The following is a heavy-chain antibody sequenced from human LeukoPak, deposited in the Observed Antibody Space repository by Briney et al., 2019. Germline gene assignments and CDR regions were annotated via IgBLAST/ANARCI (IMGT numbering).Heavy chain of an antibody. V-gene: IGHV3-30*18. CDR3: VKDRGDGYKWQNSSGFDS. CDR2: MSYDGSNK. CDR1: GFTFYFYG. D-gene: IGHD5-24*01. Sequence: GGSLRLSCAASGFTFYFYGMHWVRQAPGKGLEWLAVMSYDGSNKYSADSVKGRFTISRDNSENTLYLQMNSLRVGDTAFYYCVKDRGDGYKWQNSSGFDSWGQGTLVTVSS. J-gene: IGHJ4*02.